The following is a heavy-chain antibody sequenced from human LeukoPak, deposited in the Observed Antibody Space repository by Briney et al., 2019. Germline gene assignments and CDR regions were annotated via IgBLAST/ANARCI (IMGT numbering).Heavy chain of an antibody. Sequence: TGGSLRLSCAASGFTFSSYAMSWVRQAPGKGLEWVAAIGTEGDTYYPDSVKGRFTISRENGKNSLYLQMNSLRAEDTAVYYCTRVFLDASGSFYKRGFDVWGQGTLVTVSS. CDR1: GFTFSSYA. V-gene: IGHV3-23*01. D-gene: IGHD3-10*01. CDR3: TRVFLDASGSFYKRGFDV. J-gene: IGHJ5*02. CDR2: IGTEGDT.